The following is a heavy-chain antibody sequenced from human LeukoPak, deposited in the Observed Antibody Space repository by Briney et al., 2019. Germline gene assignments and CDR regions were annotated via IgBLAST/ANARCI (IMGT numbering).Heavy chain of an antibody. CDR1: GFTFSSYW. D-gene: IGHD4-17*01. V-gene: IGHV3-7*03. J-gene: IGHJ4*02. CDR2: IKQDGSEK. CDR3: ARGQTTVTN. Sequence: GGSLRLSCAASGFTFSSYWMSWVHQAPGKGLEWVANIKQDGSEKYYVDSVKGRFTISRDNAKNSLYLQMSSLRAEDTAVYFCARGQTTVTNWGQGTLVTVSS.